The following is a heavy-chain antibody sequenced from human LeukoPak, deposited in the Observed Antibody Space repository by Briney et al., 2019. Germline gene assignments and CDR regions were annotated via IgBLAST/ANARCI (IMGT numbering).Heavy chain of an antibody. V-gene: IGHV1-46*01. CDR3: ARDQMVGYSYGYMRH. J-gene: IGHJ4*02. Sequence: ASVKVSCKASGYTFTIYYMHWVRQAPGQGLEWMGIINPSSGSTSYAQKFQGRVTMTRDTSTSTVCMELSSLRSEDTAVYYCARDQMVGYSYGYMRHWGQGTLVTVSS. CDR1: GYTFTIYY. D-gene: IGHD5-18*01. CDR2: INPSSGST.